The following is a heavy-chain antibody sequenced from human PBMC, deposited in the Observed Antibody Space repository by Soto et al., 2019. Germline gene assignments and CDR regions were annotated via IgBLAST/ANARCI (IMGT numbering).Heavy chain of an antibody. CDR3: ARDGAAAGTGVDAFDI. CDR2: IYYSGST. CDR1: VGSISVFGCY. Sequence: SETLCISWTVSVGSISVFGCYWSWIRQHPGKCLEWIGYIYYSGSTYYNPSLKSRVTISVDTSKNQFSLKLSSVTAADTAVYYCARDGAAAGTGVDAFDIWGQGTMVTVSS. V-gene: IGHV4-31*02. J-gene: IGHJ3*02. D-gene: IGHD6-13*01.